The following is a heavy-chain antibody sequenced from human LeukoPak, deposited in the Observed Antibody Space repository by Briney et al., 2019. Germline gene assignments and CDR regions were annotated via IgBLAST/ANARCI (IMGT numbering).Heavy chain of an antibody. CDR2: FDPEDGET. D-gene: IGHD2-15*01. J-gene: IGHJ4*02. Sequence: ASVKVSCKASGYTFTGYYMHWVRQAPGKGLEWMGGFDPEDGETIYAQKFQGRVTMTEDTSTDTAYMELSSLRSEDTAVYYCATEIPPSIGAYCSGGSCSFDYWGQGTLVTVSS. CDR3: ATEIPPSIGAYCSGGSCSFDY. V-gene: IGHV1-24*01. CDR1: GYTFTGYY.